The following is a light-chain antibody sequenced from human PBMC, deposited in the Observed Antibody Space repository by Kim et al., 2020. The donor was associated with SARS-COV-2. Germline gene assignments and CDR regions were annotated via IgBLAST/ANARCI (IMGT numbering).Light chain of an antibody. V-gene: IGLV2-23*01. Sequence: QSALTQPASVSGSPGQSISVSCTGTSSDVGSYNLVSWYQQHPGRAPKLIIFEDTKRPSGVSDRFSGSKSGNTASLTISGLQAEDEADYHCSSYAGGTSVIFGGGTQLTVL. CDR2: EDT. J-gene: IGLJ2*01. CDR1: SSDVGSYNL. CDR3: SSYAGGTSVI.